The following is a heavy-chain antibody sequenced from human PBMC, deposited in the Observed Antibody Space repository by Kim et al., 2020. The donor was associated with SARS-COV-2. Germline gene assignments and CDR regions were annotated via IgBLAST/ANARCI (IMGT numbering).Heavy chain of an antibody. CDR1: GGSFSGYY. D-gene: IGHD2-15*01. CDR2: INHSGST. J-gene: IGHJ4*02. CDR3: ARVGEETHRWTYDY. Sequence: SETLSLTCAVYGGSFSGYYWSWIRQPPGKGLEWIGEINHSGSTNYNPSLKSRVTISVDTSKNQFSLKLSSVTAADTAVYYCARVGEETHRWTYDYWGQGTLVTVSS. V-gene: IGHV4-34*01.